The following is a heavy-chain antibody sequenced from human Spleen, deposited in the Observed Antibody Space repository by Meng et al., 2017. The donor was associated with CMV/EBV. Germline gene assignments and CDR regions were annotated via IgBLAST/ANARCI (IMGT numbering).Heavy chain of an antibody. D-gene: IGHD2-2*01. CDR1: GFTHSSYA. J-gene: IGHJ4*01. V-gene: IGHV3-23*01. Sequence: GESLKISCAASGFTHSSYAMCWVRQAPGKGLEWVSIISVSGGSTNYADSVKGRFTISRDSSKNTLYLQMNNLRAEDSAVYYCVKGVRTSSAGDYWGQGTLVTVSS. CDR3: VKGVRTSSAGDY. CDR2: ISVSGGST.